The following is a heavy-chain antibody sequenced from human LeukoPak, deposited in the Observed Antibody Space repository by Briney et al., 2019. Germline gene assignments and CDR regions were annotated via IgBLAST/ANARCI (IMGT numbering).Heavy chain of an antibody. V-gene: IGHV1-46*01. D-gene: IGHD5-18*01. Sequence: ASGKVSCKASGYTFTNYFIHWVRQAPGQGLEWMGIINPSGGSTRYAEKFQGTITMTRDTSTSTVYMDLRSLRSEDTAVYYCAVAYSYGRDTFDIWGQGTMVTVTS. J-gene: IGHJ3*02. CDR1: GYTFTNYF. CDR2: INPSGGST. CDR3: AVAYSYGRDTFDI.